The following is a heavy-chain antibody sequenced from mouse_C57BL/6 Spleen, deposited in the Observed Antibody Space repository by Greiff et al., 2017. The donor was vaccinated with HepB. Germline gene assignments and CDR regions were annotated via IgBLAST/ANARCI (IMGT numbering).Heavy chain of an antibody. CDR3: ARTNFAWFAY. CDR2: INPGSGGT. V-gene: IGHV1-54*01. CDR1: GYAFTNYL. Sequence: QVQLQQQSGAELVRPGTSVKVSCKASGYAFTNYLIEWVKQRPGQGLEWIGVINPGSGGTNYNEKFKGKATLTADKSSSTAYMQLSSLTSEDSAVYFCARTNFAWFAYWGQGTLVTVSA. J-gene: IGHJ3*01.